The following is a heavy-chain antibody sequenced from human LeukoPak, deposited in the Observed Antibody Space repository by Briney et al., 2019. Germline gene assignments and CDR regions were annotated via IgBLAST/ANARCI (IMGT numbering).Heavy chain of an antibody. V-gene: IGHV5-51*01. CDR3: ARHTVKSSLLWFGELTGSKAFDI. CDR1: GYSFTSYW. D-gene: IGHD3-10*01. J-gene: IGHJ3*02. Sequence: GESLKISCKGSGYSFTSYWIGWVRQMPGKGLEWMGIIYPGDSDTRYSPSFQGQVTISADKSISTAYLQWSSLKASGTAMYYCARHTVKSSLLWFGELTGSKAFDIWGQGTMVTVSS. CDR2: IYPGDSDT.